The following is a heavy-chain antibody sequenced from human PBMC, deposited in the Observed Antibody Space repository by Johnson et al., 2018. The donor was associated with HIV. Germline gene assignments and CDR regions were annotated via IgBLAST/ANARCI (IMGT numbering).Heavy chain of an antibody. D-gene: IGHD6-25*01. CDR3: AKDSATDPFDI. CDR1: GFSVSSNY. J-gene: IGHJ3*02. V-gene: IGHV3-66*01. Sequence: VQLVESGGGVVQPGGSLRLSCAASGFSVSSNYMSWVRRAPGKGLEWVSVIYSGGSTYYADSVKGRFTISRDNSKNTVYLQMNSLRADDTAVYYCAKDSATDPFDIWGQGTMVTVSS. CDR2: IYSGGST.